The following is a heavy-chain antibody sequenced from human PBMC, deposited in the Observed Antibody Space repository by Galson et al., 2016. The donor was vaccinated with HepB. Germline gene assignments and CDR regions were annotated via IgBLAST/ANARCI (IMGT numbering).Heavy chain of an antibody. D-gene: IGHD2-15*01. Sequence: LSLTCTVSGGSVSSGNYYWRWIRQPPGRGLEWIGYLYYTGSTDYNPPLESRVTISVDTSTNQFSLRLSSVTAADSAVYYCARDPRAPVAPWGQGTLVTVSS. CDR2: LYYTGST. CDR1: GGSVSSGNYY. V-gene: IGHV4-61*01. CDR3: ARDPRAPVAP. J-gene: IGHJ5*02.